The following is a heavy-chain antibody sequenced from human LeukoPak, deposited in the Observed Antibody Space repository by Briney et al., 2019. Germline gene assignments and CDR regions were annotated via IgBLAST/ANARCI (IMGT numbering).Heavy chain of an antibody. D-gene: IGHD6-13*01. CDR2: VNQSGST. Sequence: PSETLSLTCAVYGGSFSGYYWSWIRQPPGKGLEYIGEVNQSGSTNYNPSLKSRVTISVDTSRNQFSLKVSSVTAADTAVYYCARIAAAGTGDYWGQGTLVTVSS. V-gene: IGHV4-34*01. J-gene: IGHJ4*02. CDR1: GGSFSGYY. CDR3: ARIAAAGTGDY.